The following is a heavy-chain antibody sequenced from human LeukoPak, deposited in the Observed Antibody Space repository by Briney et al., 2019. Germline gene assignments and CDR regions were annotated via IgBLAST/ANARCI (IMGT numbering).Heavy chain of an antibody. CDR3: ARADWSMLEY. CDR2: INPNSGDT. CDR1: GYTFIVYH. D-gene: IGHD1-1*01. V-gene: IGHV1-2*02. Sequence: GASVKVSCKASGYTFIVYHMHWVRQAPGQGLEWMGWINPNSGDTNFAQKSQGRVTMTRDTSISTVYMELSRLTSDDTAVYYCARADWSMLEYWGQGTLVTVSS. J-gene: IGHJ4*02.